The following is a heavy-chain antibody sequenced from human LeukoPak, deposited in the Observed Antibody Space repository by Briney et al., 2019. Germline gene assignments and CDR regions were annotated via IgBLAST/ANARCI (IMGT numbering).Heavy chain of an antibody. CDR3: VQDSYAISSSGSTFAY. Sequence: SGRSLKLSCAVSGFIFEDYAMHWVRQVPGKGLEWVSSITSNSGYVAYADSVKGRFSISRDNAKNSLYLQMNSLRSEDMAVYYCVQDSYAISSSGSTFAYWGQGTVVTVSS. D-gene: IGHD6-13*01. CDR2: ITSNSGYV. CDR1: GFIFEDYA. V-gene: IGHV3-9*03. J-gene: IGHJ4*02.